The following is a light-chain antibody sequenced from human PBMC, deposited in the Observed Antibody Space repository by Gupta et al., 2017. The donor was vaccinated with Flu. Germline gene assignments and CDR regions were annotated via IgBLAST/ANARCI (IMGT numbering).Light chain of an antibody. J-gene: IGKJ2*01. CDR1: CTRMGS. CDR3: QQWYSTPQT. Sequence: CTRMGSLAWFEQKPTQPPKMVVSSSSTREAGVTARFSCSGSRTDLPLTISGLQAEDVADYYCQQWYSTPQTLGQGTKLDIK. V-gene: IGKV4-1*01. CDR2: SSS.